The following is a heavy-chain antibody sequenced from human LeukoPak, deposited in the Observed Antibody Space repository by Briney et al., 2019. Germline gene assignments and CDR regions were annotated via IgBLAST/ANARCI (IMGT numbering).Heavy chain of an antibody. D-gene: IGHD6-19*01. J-gene: IGHJ4*02. CDR3: AKDEIGAVAGLIDY. CDR2: ISYDGSNK. V-gene: IGHV3-30*18. CDR1: GFTFSSYG. Sequence: PGRSLRLSCAASGFTFSSYGMYWVRQAPRKGLEWVALISYDGSNKYYADSVKGRFTISRDNSKNTLYLQMNSLRAEDTAVYYCAKDEIGAVAGLIDYWGQGTLVTVSS.